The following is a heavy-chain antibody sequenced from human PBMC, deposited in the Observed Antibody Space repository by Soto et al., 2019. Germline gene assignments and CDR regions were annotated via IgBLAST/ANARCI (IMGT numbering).Heavy chain of an antibody. J-gene: IGHJ3*01. CDR1: GFTFSSYG. CDR3: ARDGEYSYGYGVVVAATPRNAFDV. Sequence: QVQLVESGGGVVQPGRSLRLSCAASGFTFSSYGMHWVRQAPGKGLEWVAVIWYDGRNKYYPDSLKGRFTISRDNSKNTLYLQMNSLRAEDTAVYFCARDGEYSYGYGVVVAATPRNAFDVWGQGTMVTVSS. D-gene: IGHD2-15*01. CDR2: IWYDGRNK. V-gene: IGHV3-33*01.